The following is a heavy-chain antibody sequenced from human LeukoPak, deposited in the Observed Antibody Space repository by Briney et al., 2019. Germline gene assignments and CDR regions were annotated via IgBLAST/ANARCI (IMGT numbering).Heavy chain of an antibody. J-gene: IGHJ5*02. Sequence: GGSLRLSCAASGFTFSSYAMSWVRQAPGMGLEWVSAISGSGGSTYYADSVKGRFTISRDNSKNTLYLQMNSLRAEDTAVYYCAKDLLYSRYNWFDPWGQGTLVTVSS. CDR1: GFTFSSYA. CDR2: ISGSGGST. D-gene: IGHD6-13*01. V-gene: IGHV3-23*01. CDR3: AKDLLYSRYNWFDP.